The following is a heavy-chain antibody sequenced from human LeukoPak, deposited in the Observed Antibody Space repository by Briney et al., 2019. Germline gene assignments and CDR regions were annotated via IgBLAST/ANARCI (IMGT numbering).Heavy chain of an antibody. J-gene: IGHJ4*02. CDR1: GGTFSSYG. V-gene: IGHV1-18*04. CDR2: ISAYNGNT. D-gene: IGHD2-2*01. CDR3: ARDRSEGNRVPAASDY. Sequence: ASVKVSCKASGGTFSSYGISWVRQAPGQGLEWMGWISAYNGNTNYAQKLQGRVTMTTDTSTSTAYMELRSLRSDDTAVYYCARDRSEGNRVPAASDYWGQGTLVTVSS.